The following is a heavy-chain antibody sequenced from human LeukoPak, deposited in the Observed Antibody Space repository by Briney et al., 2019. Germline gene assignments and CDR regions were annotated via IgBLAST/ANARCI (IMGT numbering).Heavy chain of an antibody. V-gene: IGHV4-4*07. Sequence: PSETLSLTCTVSGGSISSYYWSWIRQPAAKGLEWIGRFYTSESSNSIPSLKSRVTMSVDTSKNQFSLKPSSVTAADTAVYYWATEGREFDSTGSRYYYYYMDVWGKGTTVTVSS. CDR2: FYTSESS. J-gene: IGHJ6*03. CDR1: GGSISSYY. CDR3: ATEGREFDSTGSRYYYYYMDV. D-gene: IGHD3-10*01.